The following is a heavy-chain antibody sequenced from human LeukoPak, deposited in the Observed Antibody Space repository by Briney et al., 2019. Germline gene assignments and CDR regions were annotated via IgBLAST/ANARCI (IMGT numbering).Heavy chain of an antibody. CDR2: ISGSGGST. Sequence: GGSLRLSCAASGFTFSSYAMSWVRQAPGKGLEWVSAISGSGGSTYYADSVKGRFTISRDNSKNTLYLQMNSLRAEDTAVYYCAKGRDYDFWSGYYSEHAPGYFDYWGQGTLVTVSS. V-gene: IGHV3-23*01. CDR1: GFTFSSYA. CDR3: AKGRDYDFWSGYYSEHAPGYFDY. J-gene: IGHJ4*02. D-gene: IGHD3-3*01.